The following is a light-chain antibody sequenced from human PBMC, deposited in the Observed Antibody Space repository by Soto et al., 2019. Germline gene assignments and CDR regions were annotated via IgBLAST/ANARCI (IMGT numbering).Light chain of an antibody. J-gene: IGKJ1*01. V-gene: IGKV3-15*01. CDR1: QCVXIY. Sequence: IVVTKSAATLSVSPGERATLSCRPSQCVXIYLRWGQGEPGEAPRILXYGASTRATGIPARLSGSGSGTEFTLTISSLQSEDFAVYYCQQYNNWTRTFGQGTKVDIK. CDR3: QQYNNWTRT. CDR2: GAS.